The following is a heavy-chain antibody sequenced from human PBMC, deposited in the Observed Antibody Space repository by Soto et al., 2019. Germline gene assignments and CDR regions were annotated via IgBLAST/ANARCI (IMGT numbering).Heavy chain of an antibody. V-gene: IGHV3-23*01. CDR2: ISGSGDNT. CDR1: GFTFNIYA. CDR3: AKGPRSLDY. J-gene: IGHJ4*02. Sequence: GGSLRLSCAVSGFTFNIYAMNWVRQAPGKGLEWVSTISGSGDNTYYADSMKGRFPISRDNSKHTLYLQMNSLRAEDTAVYYCAKGPRSLDYWGQGTLVTVSS.